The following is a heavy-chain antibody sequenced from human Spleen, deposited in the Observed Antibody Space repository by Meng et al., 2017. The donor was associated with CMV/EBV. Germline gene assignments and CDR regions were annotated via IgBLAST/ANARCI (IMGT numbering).Heavy chain of an antibody. J-gene: IGHJ4*02. CDR3: ALSDH. V-gene: IGHV4-34*01. Sequence: PSGSLSLTCSFCGWSLSPSFWGLIRHPPVKWLECIGSISYRESTVSIPSLMTRVLISADTSTIPFSLTSNSLTAADTAVYSCALSDHWGQGTLVTVSS. CDR1: GWSLSPSF. CDR2: ISYREST. D-gene: IGHD2/OR15-2a*01.